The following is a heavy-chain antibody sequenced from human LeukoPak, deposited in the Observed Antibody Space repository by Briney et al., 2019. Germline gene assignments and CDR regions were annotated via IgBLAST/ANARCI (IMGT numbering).Heavy chain of an antibody. CDR2: ISGSGGST. CDR1: GFTFSSYA. V-gene: IGHV3-23*01. D-gene: IGHD4-11*01. J-gene: IGHJ4*02. CDR3: ATTVTHRTFDY. Sequence: AGGSLRLSCAAAGFTFSSYAMSWVRQAPGKGLDWVSAISGSGGSTYYADSVKGRFTISRDNSKNTLYLQMNSLRAEDTAVYYCATTVTHRTFDYWGQGTLVTVSS.